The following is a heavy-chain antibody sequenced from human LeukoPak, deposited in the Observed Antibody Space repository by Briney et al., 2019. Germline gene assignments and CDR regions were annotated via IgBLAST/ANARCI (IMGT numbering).Heavy chain of an antibody. CDR1: GLTISRYS. CDR2: ISSSSSTI. CDR3: AKEGDYYGSGSYRDGFDI. J-gene: IGHJ3*02. V-gene: IGHV3-48*01. Sequence: GGSLRLSCAASGLTISRYSMNWVRQAPGKGLQWVSYISSSSSTIYYADSVKGRFTISRDNAKNSLYLQMNSLRAEDTAVYYCAKEGDYYGSGSYRDGFDIWGQGTRATVSS. D-gene: IGHD3-10*01.